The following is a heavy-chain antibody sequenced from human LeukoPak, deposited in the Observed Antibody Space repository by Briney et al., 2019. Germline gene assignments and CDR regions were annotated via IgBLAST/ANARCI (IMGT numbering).Heavy chain of an antibody. V-gene: IGHV4-38-2*02. Sequence: SETLSLTCTVSGYSISSGYYWGWIRQPPGKGLEWIGSIYHSGSTYYNQSLKSRVTISVDTSKNQFSLKLSSVTAADTAVYYCAGEPPIIRLRAFDYWGQGTLVTVSS. CDR3: AGEPPIIRLRAFDY. CDR1: GYSISSGYY. CDR2: IYHSGST. D-gene: IGHD5-12*01. J-gene: IGHJ4*02.